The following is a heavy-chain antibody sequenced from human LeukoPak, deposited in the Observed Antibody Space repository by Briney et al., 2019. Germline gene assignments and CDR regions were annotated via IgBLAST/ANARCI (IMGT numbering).Heavy chain of an antibody. D-gene: IGHD2-15*01. CDR3: ARDRIRYCSGGSCYSRFDY. J-gene: IGHJ4*02. V-gene: IGHV4-59*01. CDR1: GGSISSYY. Sequence: SETLSLTCIVSGGSISSYYWNWIRQPPGKGLEWIGDINYSGTTHYNPSLNSRITILIDTSKNQFSLKLSSVTAADTAVYYCARDRIRYCSGGSCYSRFDYWGQRTLVTVSS. CDR2: INYSGTT.